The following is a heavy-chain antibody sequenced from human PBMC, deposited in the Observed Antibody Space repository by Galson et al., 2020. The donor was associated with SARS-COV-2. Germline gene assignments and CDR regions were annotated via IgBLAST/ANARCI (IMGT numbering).Heavy chain of an antibody. V-gene: IGHV2-70*04. CDR2: IDWDDDK. CDR3: ARIGANGGPFDY. D-gene: IGHD7-27*01. J-gene: IGHJ4*02. Sequence: LVKPTQTLTLTCTFSGFSLSTTEVRVSWIRQPPGKALEWLARIDWDDDKFYSTSLKTRLSISKDTSKNQVVLTVTNMDPVDTATYYCARIGANGGPFDYWGQGILVTVSS. CDR1: GFSLSTTEVR.